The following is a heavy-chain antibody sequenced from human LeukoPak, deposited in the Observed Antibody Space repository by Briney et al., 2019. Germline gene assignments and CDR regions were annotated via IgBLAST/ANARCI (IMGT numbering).Heavy chain of an antibody. V-gene: IGHV4-31*03. CDR2: IYYSGST. Sequence: PLSLPCPVSGGSISSGGYYWSWIRQHPGKGLEWIGYIYYSGSTYYNPSLKSRVTISVDTSKNQFSLKLSSVTAADTAVYYCARDYYYDSSGYGMDVWGQGTTVTVSS. CDR3: ARDYYYDSSGYGMDV. CDR1: GGSISSGGYY. D-gene: IGHD3-22*01. J-gene: IGHJ6*02.